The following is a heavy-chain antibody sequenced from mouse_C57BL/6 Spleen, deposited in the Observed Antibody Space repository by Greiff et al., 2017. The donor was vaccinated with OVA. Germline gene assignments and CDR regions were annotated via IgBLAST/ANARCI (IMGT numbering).Heavy chain of an antibody. Sequence: EVKLMESGGGLVKPGGSLKLSCAASGFTFSSYAMSWVRQTPEKRLEWVATISDGGSYTYYPANVKGRFPISRDNAKNNLYLHMSHLKSEDTAMYYCEREGRSTIVAWDYFGYWGQGTTLTVSS. CDR1: GFTFSSYA. CDR3: EREGRSTIVAWDYFGY. J-gene: IGHJ2*01. CDR2: ISDGGSYT. D-gene: IGHD2-5*01. V-gene: IGHV5-4*01.